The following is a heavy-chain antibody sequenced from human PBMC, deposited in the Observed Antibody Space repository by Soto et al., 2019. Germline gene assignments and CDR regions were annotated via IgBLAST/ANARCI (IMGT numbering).Heavy chain of an antibody. Sequence: GGSLRLSCAASGFTFSSYAMSWVRQAPGKGLEWVSAISGSGGSTYYADSVKGRFTISRDNSKNTLYLQMNSLRAEDTAVYYCAKEIVLVGGVIATWDFDYWGQXSLVTVSS. D-gene: IGHD3-16*02. V-gene: IGHV3-23*01. CDR3: AKEIVLVGGVIATWDFDY. CDR1: GFTFSSYA. CDR2: ISGSGGST. J-gene: IGHJ4*02.